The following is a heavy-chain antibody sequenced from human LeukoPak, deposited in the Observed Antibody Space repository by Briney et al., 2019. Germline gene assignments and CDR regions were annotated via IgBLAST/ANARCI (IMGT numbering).Heavy chain of an antibody. CDR1: GGSISSSSYY. CDR2: IYYSGST. D-gene: IGHD2-8*01. J-gene: IGHJ4*02. V-gene: IGHV4-39*07. CDR3: ARGYCTNAVCSLGPTQA. Sequence: SETLSLTCTVSGGSISSSSYYWGWIRQPPGTGLEWIGSIYYSGSTYYNPSLKSRVTISVDTSKNQFSLKLSSVTAADTAVYYCARGYCTNAVCSLGPTQAWGQGTLVTVSS.